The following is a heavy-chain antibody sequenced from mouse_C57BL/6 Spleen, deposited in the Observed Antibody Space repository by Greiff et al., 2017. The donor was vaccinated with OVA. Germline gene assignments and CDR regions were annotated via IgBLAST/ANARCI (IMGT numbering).Heavy chain of an antibody. D-gene: IGHD2-3*01. Sequence: EVMLVESGGGLVQPGGSMKLSCVASGFTFSNYWMNWVRQSPEKGLEWVAQIRLKSDNYATHYAESVKGRFTISRDDSKSSVYLQMNNLRAEDTGIYYCTGRWLLRGYAMDYWGQGTSVTVSS. CDR1: GFTFSNYW. V-gene: IGHV6-3*01. CDR2: IRLKSDNYAT. CDR3: TGRWLLRGYAMDY. J-gene: IGHJ4*01.